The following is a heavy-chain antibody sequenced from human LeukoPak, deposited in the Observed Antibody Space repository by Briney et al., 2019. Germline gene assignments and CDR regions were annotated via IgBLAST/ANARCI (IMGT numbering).Heavy chain of an antibody. D-gene: IGHD6-19*01. CDR2: IYYTGST. Sequence: PSETLSLTCTVSGGSISSSNRFWGWLRQPPGKGLEWIGSIYYTGSTYNNPSLKSRVTMSVDTSKNQFSLKLSSVTAADTAVYHCARDPEAVAFGYFDYWGQGTLVTVSS. V-gene: IGHV4-39*07. J-gene: IGHJ4*02. CDR3: ARDPEAVAFGYFDY. CDR1: GGSISSSNRF.